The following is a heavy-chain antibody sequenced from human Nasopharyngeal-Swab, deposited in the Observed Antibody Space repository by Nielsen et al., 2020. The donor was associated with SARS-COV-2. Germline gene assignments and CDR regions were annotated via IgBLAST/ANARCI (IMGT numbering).Heavy chain of an antibody. J-gene: IGHJ3*02. D-gene: IGHD6-13*01. V-gene: IGHV4-31*02. CDR2: IYYSGST. Sequence: WIRQPPGKGLEGIGYIYYSGSTYYNPSLKSRLTISVDTSKNQFSLKLSSVTAADTAVYYCARAARYSSTWSLPYDAFDIWGQGTMATVSS. CDR3: ARAARYSSTWSLPYDAFDI.